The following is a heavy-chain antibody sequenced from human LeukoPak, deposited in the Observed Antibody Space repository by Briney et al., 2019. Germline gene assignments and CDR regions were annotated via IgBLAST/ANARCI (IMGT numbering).Heavy chain of an antibody. V-gene: IGHV3-11*01. J-gene: IGHJ6*03. CDR2: ISSSGSTI. CDR3: AKDGTSWYYYMDV. Sequence: GGSLRLSCAASGFTFSDYYMSWIRQAPGKGLEWVSYISSSGSTIYYADSVRGRFTISRDNSKNALYLQMTSLRAEDTAVYYCAKDGTSWYYYMDVWGKGTTVTISS. D-gene: IGHD1-26*01. CDR1: GFTFSDYY.